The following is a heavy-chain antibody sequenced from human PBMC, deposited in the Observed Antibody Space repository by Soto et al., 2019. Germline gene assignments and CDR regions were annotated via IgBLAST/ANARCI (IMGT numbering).Heavy chain of an antibody. J-gene: IGHJ4*02. Sequence: QVQLVQSGAEVKKPGASVKVSCKASGYTFTSYGMTWVRQAPGRGLEGRGGINPGNGHTKSSQKFHGRVTIERDTSASTAYMEWRRLRSEDTAVDYCARGGYFDSSNYLAYWGLGTLVTVSS. CDR1: GYTFTSYG. V-gene: IGHV1-3*01. CDR3: ARGGYFDSSNYLAY. CDR2: INPGNGHT. D-gene: IGHD3-22*01.